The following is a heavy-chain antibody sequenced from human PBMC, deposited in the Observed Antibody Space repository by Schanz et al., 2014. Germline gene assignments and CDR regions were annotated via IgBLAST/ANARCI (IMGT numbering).Heavy chain of an antibody. D-gene: IGHD2-8*02. V-gene: IGHV1-2*06. CDR2: INPNSGGT. J-gene: IGHJ4*02. CDR1: GGTFSRYG. Sequence: QVQLVQSGAEVKKPGFSVKVSCKASGGTFSRYGLSWVRQAPGQGLEWMGRINPNSGGTIYAQKFQGRVTVTRDTSISTVYVELSSLRSDDTAVYYCARGLVRYFAYWGQGTLVTVSS. CDR3: ARGLVRYFAY.